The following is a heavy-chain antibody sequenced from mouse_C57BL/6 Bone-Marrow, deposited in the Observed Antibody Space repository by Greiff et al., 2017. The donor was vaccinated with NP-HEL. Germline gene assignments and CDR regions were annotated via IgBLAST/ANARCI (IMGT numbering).Heavy chain of an antibody. CDR2: INPSSGYT. CDR3: GRYEHDYGIPAWFAY. D-gene: IGHD1-1*01. J-gene: IGHJ3*01. Sequence: QVQLQQSGAELARPGASVKMSCKASGYTFTSYTMHWVNQRPGQGLEWIGYINPSSGYTKYNQKFKDKATLTADKSSSTAYMQLSSLTSEDSAVYYCGRYEHDYGIPAWFAYWGQGTLVTVSA. CDR1: GYTFTSYT. V-gene: IGHV1-4*01.